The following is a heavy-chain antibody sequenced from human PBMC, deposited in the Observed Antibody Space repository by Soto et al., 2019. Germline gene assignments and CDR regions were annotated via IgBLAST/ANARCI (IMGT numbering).Heavy chain of an antibody. CDR3: ARWHSSSGYYGMDV. J-gene: IGHJ6*02. CDR2: IYYSGST. V-gene: IGHV4-39*06. Sequence: PSETLSLTCTVSGDSITSNSYFWAWIRQPPGKGLEWIGSIYYSGSTNYNPSFKSRVIVSVDTSRNQFALKLNSVTAADTAVYYCARWHSSSGYYGMDVWGQGTTVTVSS. D-gene: IGHD6-25*01. CDR1: GDSITSNSYF.